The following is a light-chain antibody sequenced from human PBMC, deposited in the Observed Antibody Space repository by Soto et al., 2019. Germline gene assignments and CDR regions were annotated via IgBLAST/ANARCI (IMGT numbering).Light chain of an antibody. CDR1: QSISVW. CDR3: QQYNSYSPT. CDR2: KAS. V-gene: IGKV1-5*03. Sequence: IQITQSPSTLSASIGDRGTITCRASQSISVWLAWYQQKAGKAPNLLIYKASRLESGVPSRFSGSGSETEFTLTISGLQPGDSATYYCQQYNSYSPTFGQGSKVDI. J-gene: IGKJ1*01.